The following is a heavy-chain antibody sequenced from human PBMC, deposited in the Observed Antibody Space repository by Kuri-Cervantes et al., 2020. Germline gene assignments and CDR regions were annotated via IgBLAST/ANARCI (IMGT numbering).Heavy chain of an antibody. CDR2: INSGGNT. D-gene: IGHD1-1*01. Sequence: GGSLRLSCAASGFTFTNFAMTWVRQAPGKGLEWVSTINSGGNTYYADSVKGRFTISRDNSKNTMYLQMNSLRAEDTAVYYCAREAGRTYSLDYWGQGTLVTVSS. V-gene: IGHV3-23*01. CDR3: AREAGRTYSLDY. J-gene: IGHJ4*02. CDR1: GFTFTNFA.